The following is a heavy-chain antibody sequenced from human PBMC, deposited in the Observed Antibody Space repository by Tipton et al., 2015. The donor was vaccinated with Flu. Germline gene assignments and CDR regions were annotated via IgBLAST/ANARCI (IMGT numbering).Heavy chain of an antibody. CDR3: AKVIPELVAGLDY. Sequence: QLVQSGAEVRKPGASVRVSCKASGYTFTSFFIHWVRQAPGQGLEWLGIINPSDGNTTYAPKFQGRLTLTRDTSTSTVYMDLRSLRSDDTAIYYCAKVIPELVAGLDYWGQGTLVTVSS. V-gene: IGHV1-46*01. CDR2: INPSDGNT. J-gene: IGHJ4*02. CDR1: GYTFTSFF. D-gene: IGHD6-19*01.